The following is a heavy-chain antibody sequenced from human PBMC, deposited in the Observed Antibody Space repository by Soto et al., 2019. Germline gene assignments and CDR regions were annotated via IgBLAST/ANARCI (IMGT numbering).Heavy chain of an antibody. V-gene: IGHV1-18*01. CDR2: ISAYNGNT. CDR1: GYTFTSYG. CDR3: ARRAYYDFWSGYFSGFDP. Sequence: GASVKVSCKASGYTFTSYGISWVRQAPGQGLEWMGWISAYNGNTNYAQKLQGRVTMTTDTSTSTAYMELRSLRSDDTAVYYCARRAYYDFWSGYFSGFDPWGQGTLVTVSS. D-gene: IGHD3-3*01. J-gene: IGHJ5*02.